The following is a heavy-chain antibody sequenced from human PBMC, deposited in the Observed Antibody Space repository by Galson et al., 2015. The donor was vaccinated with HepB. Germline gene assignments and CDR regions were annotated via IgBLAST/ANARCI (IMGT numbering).Heavy chain of an antibody. V-gene: IGHV3-33*06. CDR2: IWYDGSNK. CDR1: GFTFSSYG. Sequence: SLRLSCAASGFTFSSYGMHWVRQAPGKGLEWVVVIWYDGSNKYYADSVKGRFTISRDNSKNTLYLQMNSLRAEDTAVYYCAKQGPSCSSTSCYAIFDYWGQGTLVTVSS. J-gene: IGHJ4*02. D-gene: IGHD2-2*01. CDR3: AKQGPSCSSTSCYAIFDY.